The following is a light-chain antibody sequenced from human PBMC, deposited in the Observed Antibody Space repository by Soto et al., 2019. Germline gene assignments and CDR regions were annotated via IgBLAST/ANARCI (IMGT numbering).Light chain of an antibody. Sequence: EVLLTQSPATLSLSPGERATLSCRASQSVNSYLTWYQHKPGQAPRLLIYGASTRATGIPARFSGSGSGTEFTLTISSLQSEDFAVYYCQQYNTWPPITFGQGTRLEIK. J-gene: IGKJ5*01. CDR2: GAS. CDR1: QSVNSY. V-gene: IGKV3-15*01. CDR3: QQYNTWPPIT.